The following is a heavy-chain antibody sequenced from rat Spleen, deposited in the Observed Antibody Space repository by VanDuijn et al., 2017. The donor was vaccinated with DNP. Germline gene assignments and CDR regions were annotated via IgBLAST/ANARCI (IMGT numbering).Heavy chain of an antibody. CDR3: ARLGWHGWFAY. CDR2: IKEDSSTI. J-gene: IGHJ3*01. V-gene: IGHV4-2*01. Sequence: EVKLVESGGGLVQPGRSLKLSCAASGLNFNDYWMGWVRQAPGKGLEWIGEIKEDSSTINYSPSLKDKFTISRDNAQNTLYLQMSKLGSEDTAIYYCARLGWHGWFAYWGQGTLVTVSS. CDR1: GLNFNDYW. D-gene: IGHD1-11*01.